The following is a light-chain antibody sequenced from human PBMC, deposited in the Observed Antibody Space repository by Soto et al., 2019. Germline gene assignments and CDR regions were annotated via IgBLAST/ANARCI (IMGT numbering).Light chain of an antibody. Sequence: EIVLTQSPGTLSLSPCERATLSFSASQSVSSSYLAWYQQKPGQAPRLLIYGASSRATGIPDRFSGSGSGTDFTLTISRLEPEDFAVYYCQQYGSSPPKITFGQGTRLEIK. CDR1: QSVSSSY. J-gene: IGKJ5*01. CDR2: GAS. V-gene: IGKV3-20*01. CDR3: QQYGSSPPKIT.